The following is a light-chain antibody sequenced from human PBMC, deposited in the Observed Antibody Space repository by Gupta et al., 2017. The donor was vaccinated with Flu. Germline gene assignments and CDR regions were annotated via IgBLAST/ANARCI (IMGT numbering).Light chain of an antibody. CDR2: KDS. Sequence: SSALTQPPSVSVSLGPMARITCPGEALPKKYAYWYQTKPGQFPVLVIYKDSERHSGIPERFSGSSSGTTVTLTITGVQAEDEADYYCQSADSSGTRWVFGGGTKLTVL. CDR3: QSADSSGTRWV. V-gene: IGLV3-16*01. CDR1: ALPKKY. J-gene: IGLJ3*02.